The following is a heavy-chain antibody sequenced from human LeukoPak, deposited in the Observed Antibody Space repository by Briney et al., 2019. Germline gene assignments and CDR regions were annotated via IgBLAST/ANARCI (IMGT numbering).Heavy chain of an antibody. D-gene: IGHD3-10*01. CDR3: ARTSSWVRGVSLDY. CDR1: GGSFSGYY. Sequence: SETLSLTCAVYGGSFSGYYWSWIRQPPGKGLEWIGEINHSGSTNYNPSLKSRVTISVDTSKNQFSLKLSSVTAADTAVYYCARTSSWVRGVSLDYWGQGTLVTVSS. CDR2: INHSGST. V-gene: IGHV4-34*01. J-gene: IGHJ4*02.